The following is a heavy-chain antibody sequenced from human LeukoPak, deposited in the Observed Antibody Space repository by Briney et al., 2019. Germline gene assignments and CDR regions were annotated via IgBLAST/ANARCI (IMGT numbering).Heavy chain of an antibody. Sequence: GRSLRLSCTASGFTFSSYGMHWIRQAPGKGLEWVAVIWYDGSNKYYADSVRGRLTISRDNSKNTLYLQMNSLRAEDTAVYYCARGYRSGSSVLDYWGQGTLVTVSS. CDR3: ARGYRSGSSVLDY. J-gene: IGHJ4*02. CDR1: GFTFSSYG. V-gene: IGHV3-33*01. CDR2: IWYDGSNK. D-gene: IGHD6-25*01.